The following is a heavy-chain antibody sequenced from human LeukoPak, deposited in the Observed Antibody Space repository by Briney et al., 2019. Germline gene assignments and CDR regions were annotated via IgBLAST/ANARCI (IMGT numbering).Heavy chain of an antibody. J-gene: IGHJ3*02. D-gene: IGHD3-22*01. CDR2: IYYSGST. Sequence: PSETLSLTCTVSGGSISSSSYYWGWIRQPPGKGLEWIGSIYYSGSTYYNPSLKSRVTISVDTSKNQFSLKLSSVTAADTAVYYCARGNYYDSRTYYRAFDIWGQGTM. CDR1: GGSISSSSYY. V-gene: IGHV4-39*07. CDR3: ARGNYYDSRTYYRAFDI.